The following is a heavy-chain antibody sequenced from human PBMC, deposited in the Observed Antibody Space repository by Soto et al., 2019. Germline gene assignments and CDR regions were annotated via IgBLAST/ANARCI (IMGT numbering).Heavy chain of an antibody. J-gene: IGHJ6*03. CDR3: AIVHPFRGSEPTGYYYYYYMDV. D-gene: IGHD3-10*01. Sequence: PSETLSLTCTVSGGSVSNSQYFWVWLRQPPGKGLEWIGTISHSGSVRYNPSLNSPVTISVDTSRNQFSLSLPSVTAADTAVYYCAIVHPFRGSEPTGYYYYYYMDVWGQGTTVTVSS. V-gene: IGHV4-39*07. CDR2: ISHSGSV. CDR1: GGSVSNSQYF.